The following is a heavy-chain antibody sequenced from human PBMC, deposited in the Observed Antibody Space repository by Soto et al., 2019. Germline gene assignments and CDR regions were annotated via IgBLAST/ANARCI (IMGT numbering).Heavy chain of an antibody. J-gene: IGHJ4*02. V-gene: IGHV3-48*02. CDR3: AREDILGVRSFDY. D-gene: IGHD3-9*01. Sequence: GGSLRLSCAASGFTFSGYSVNWVRQAPGKGLEWVSYISSGSKSIYYAESVKGRFTVSRDNARNSQYLQMNSLRDEDTAVYYCAREDILGVRSFDYWGQGSLVTVSS. CDR2: ISSGSKSI. CDR1: GFTFSGYS.